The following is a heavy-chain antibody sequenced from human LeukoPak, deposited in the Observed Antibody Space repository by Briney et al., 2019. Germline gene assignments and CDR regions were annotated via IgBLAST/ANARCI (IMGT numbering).Heavy chain of an antibody. D-gene: IGHD2-2*01. V-gene: IGHV3-53*04. J-gene: IGHJ6*02. CDR2: IYSGGST. Sequence: GGSLRLSCAASGFTFSSYAMSWVRQAPGKGLEWVSVIYSGGSTYYADSVKGRFTISRHNSKNTLYLQMNSLRAEDTAVYYCARDRFCSSTSCHRYYYGMDVWGQGATVTVSS. CDR3: ARDRFCSSTSCHRYYYGMDV. CDR1: GFTFSSYA.